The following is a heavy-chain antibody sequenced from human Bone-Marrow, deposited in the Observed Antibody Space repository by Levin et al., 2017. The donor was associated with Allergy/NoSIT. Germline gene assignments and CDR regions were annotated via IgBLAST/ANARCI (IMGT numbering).Heavy chain of an antibody. V-gene: IGHV3-21*01. Sequence: PSETLSLTCAASGFTFSSYSMNWVRQAPGKGLEWVSSISSSSSYIYYADSVKGRFTISRDNAKNSLYLQMNSLRAEDTAVYYCARDQAYCGGDCSPPLYDAFDIWGQGTMVTVSS. CDR2: ISSSSSYI. CDR3: ARDQAYCGGDCSPPLYDAFDI. CDR1: GFTFSSYS. J-gene: IGHJ3*02. D-gene: IGHD2-21*02.